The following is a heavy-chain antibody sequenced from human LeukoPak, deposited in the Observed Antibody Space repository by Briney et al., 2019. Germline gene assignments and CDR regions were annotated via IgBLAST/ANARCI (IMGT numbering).Heavy chain of an antibody. D-gene: IGHD1-14*01. V-gene: IGHV1-18*01. Sequence: GASVKVSCETSGYTFSDFGMSWVRQAPGQGLEWMGWISAYNGDTNYAHNLQGRVTMTTDTSTSTAYMELRSLRSDDTAVYYCARGRPPDYWGQGTLVTVSS. CDR2: ISAYNGDT. J-gene: IGHJ4*02. CDR1: GYTFSDFG. CDR3: ARGRPPDY.